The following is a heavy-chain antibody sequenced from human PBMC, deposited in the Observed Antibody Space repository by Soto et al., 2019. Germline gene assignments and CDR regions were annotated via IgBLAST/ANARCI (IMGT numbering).Heavy chain of an antibody. CDR2: IYYSGST. J-gene: IGHJ4*02. D-gene: IGHD5-12*01. CDR3: ARHPSSGYDSPDY. CDR1: GGSISSYD. V-gene: IGHV4-59*08. Sequence: NPSETLSLTCTVSGGSISSYDWSWIRQPPGKGLEWIGYIYYSGSTNYNPSLKSRVTISVDTSKNQFSLKLSSVTAADTAVYYCARHPSSGYDSPDYWGQGTLVTVSS.